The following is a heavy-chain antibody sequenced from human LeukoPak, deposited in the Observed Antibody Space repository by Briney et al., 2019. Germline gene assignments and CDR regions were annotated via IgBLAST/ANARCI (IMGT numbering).Heavy chain of an antibody. V-gene: IGHV4-59*01. CDR2: IYYTGIT. J-gene: IGHJ6*03. Sequence: PSETLSLTCTVSGGSISSYYWSWIRQPPGKGLEWIGYIYYTGITKYNPSLKSRVTILVDTSKNQFSLKLSSVTAADTAVYYCARASGVITIFGVVINYYYMDVWGKGTTVTVSS. CDR3: ARASGVITIFGVVINYYYMDV. CDR1: GGSISSYY. D-gene: IGHD3-3*01.